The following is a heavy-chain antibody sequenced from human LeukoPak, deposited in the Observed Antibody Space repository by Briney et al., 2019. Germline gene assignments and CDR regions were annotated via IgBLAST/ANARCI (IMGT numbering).Heavy chain of an antibody. CDR3: ARVSVGGYFDY. J-gene: IGHJ4*02. D-gene: IGHD2-15*01. Sequence: ASVKVSCGASGYTFTGYYMHWVGQAPGRGLEWMGWINPNSGGTNYAQKFQGRVTMTRATSLSAAYMELSRLRSDDTAVYSCARVSVGGYFDYWGQGTLVTVSS. CDR2: INPNSGGT. V-gene: IGHV1-2*02. CDR1: GYTFTGYY.